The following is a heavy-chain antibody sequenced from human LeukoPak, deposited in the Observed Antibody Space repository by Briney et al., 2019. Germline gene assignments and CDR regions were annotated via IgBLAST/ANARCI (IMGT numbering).Heavy chain of an antibody. CDR1: GGSISSGDYY. Sequence: PSETLSLTCTVSGGSISSGDYYWSWIRQPPGKGLEWIGYIYYSGSTYYNPSLKSRVTISADTSKNQFSLKLSSVTAADTAVYYCARVPGSGSYYWDDAFDIWGQGTMVTVSS. D-gene: IGHD3-10*01. V-gene: IGHV4-30-4*02. CDR3: ARVPGSGSYYWDDAFDI. J-gene: IGHJ3*02. CDR2: IYYSGST.